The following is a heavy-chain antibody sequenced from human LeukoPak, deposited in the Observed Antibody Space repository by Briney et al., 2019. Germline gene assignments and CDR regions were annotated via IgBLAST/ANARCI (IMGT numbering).Heavy chain of an antibody. V-gene: IGHV3-30*04. CDR1: GFTFSSYA. Sequence: GGSLRLSCAASGFTFSSYAMHWVRQAPGKGLEWVAVISYDGSNKYYADSVKGRFTISRDNSKNTLYLQMNSLRAEDTAVYYCAREHWIVAKPIDYWGQGTLVSVSS. D-gene: IGHD5-12*01. J-gene: IGHJ4*02. CDR3: AREHWIVAKPIDY. CDR2: ISYDGSNK.